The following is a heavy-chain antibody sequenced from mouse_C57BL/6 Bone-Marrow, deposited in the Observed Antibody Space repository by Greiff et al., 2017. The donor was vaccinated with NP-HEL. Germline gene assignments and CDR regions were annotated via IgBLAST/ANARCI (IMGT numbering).Heavy chain of an antibody. CDR1: GFTFSDYY. Sequence: EVKLMESGGGLVQPGGSLKLSCAASGFTFSDYYMYWVRQTPEKRLEWVAYISNGGGSTYYPDTVKGRFTISRYNAKNTLYLQMSRLKSEDTAMYYCARRRQLGDYAMDYWGQGTSVTVSS. V-gene: IGHV5-12*01. J-gene: IGHJ4*01. D-gene: IGHD3-2*01. CDR2: ISNGGGST. CDR3: ARRRQLGDYAMDY.